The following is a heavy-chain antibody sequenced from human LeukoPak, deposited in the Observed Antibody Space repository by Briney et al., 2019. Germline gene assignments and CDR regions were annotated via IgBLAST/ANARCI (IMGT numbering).Heavy chain of an antibody. V-gene: IGHV3-21*01. CDR2: ISSSSSYI. J-gene: IGHJ6*03. D-gene: IGHD2-15*01. CDR1: GFTFSSYS. Sequence: GGSLRLSCAASGFTFSSYSMNWVPQAPGKGLEWVSPISSSSSYIYYADSAKGRFTISRDNTKNSLYLQMNSLRGEDTAVYYCARGYCSGGSCYSNYYYYMDVWGKGTTVTVSS. CDR3: ARGYCSGGSCYSNYYYYMDV.